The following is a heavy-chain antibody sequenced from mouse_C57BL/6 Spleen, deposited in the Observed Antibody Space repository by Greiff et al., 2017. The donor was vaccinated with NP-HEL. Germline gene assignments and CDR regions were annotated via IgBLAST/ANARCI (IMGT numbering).Heavy chain of an antibody. J-gene: IGHJ4*01. Sequence: VQLQQSGAELVRPGASVKLSCTASGFNIKDDYMHWVKQRPEQGLEWIGWIDPENGDTDYASKFQGKATITADTSSNTAYLQLRRLTSEDTAVYDCTMDGWWAMDYWGQGTSVTVSA. V-gene: IGHV14-4*01. CDR3: TMDGWWAMDY. D-gene: IGHD2-3*01. CDR2: IDPENGDT. CDR1: GFNIKDDY.